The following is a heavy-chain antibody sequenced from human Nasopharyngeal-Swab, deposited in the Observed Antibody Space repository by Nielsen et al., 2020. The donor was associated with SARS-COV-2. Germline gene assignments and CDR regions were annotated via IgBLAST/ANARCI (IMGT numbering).Heavy chain of an antibody. CDR2: ISAYNGNT. CDR1: RYTFTSYD. V-gene: IGHV1-18*01. Sequence: SVTVSCQASRYTFTSYDISWVRHAPGQALEWIGRISAYNGNTNYAQKLQGRVTMTTDTSTSTAYMELRSLRSDDTAVYYCARDNGSYGYDYWGQGTLVTVSS. D-gene: IGHD5-18*01. J-gene: IGHJ4*02. CDR3: ARDNGSYGYDY.